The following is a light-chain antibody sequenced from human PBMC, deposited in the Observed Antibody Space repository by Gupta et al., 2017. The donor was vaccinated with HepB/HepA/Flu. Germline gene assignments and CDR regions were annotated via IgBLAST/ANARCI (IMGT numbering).Light chain of an antibody. CDR1: ISNIGAGYD. Sequence: QSVLTQPPSVSGAPGQRATISCTGSISNIGAGYDVHWYQQLPGTAPKLLIYGNSNRPSGVPDRFSGSKSGTSASLAITVLQAEDEADYYCQSYDSSLSAHVVFGGGTKLTVL. J-gene: IGLJ2*01. V-gene: IGLV1-40*01. CDR3: QSYDSSLSAHVV. CDR2: GNS.